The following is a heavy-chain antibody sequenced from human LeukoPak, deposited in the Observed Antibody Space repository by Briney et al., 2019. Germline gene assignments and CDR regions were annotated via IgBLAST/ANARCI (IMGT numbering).Heavy chain of an antibody. CDR3: ARGYARQTNSGMDV. CDR2: VYFSGSI. Sequence: SETLSLTCTVSVGSIYGFYWSWIRQSPGKGLDWIGYVYFSGSINYNPSLKSRVTISVDTSKTQFSLKLTSVTAADTAVYDCARGYARQTNSGMDVWGKGTTVTVSA. V-gene: IGHV4-59*01. CDR1: VGSIYGFY. D-gene: IGHD2-2*01. J-gene: IGHJ6*04.